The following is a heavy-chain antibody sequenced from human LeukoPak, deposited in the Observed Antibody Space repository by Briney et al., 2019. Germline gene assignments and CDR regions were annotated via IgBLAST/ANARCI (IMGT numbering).Heavy chain of an antibody. D-gene: IGHD6-19*01. CDR1: GGSISSSSYY. CDR2: IYYSGST. CDR3: ASRITVAGNYFDY. Sequence: SETLSLTCTVSGGSISSSSYYWGWIRQPPGKGLEWIGSIYYSGSTYYNPSLKSRVTISVDTSKNQFSLRLSSVTAADTAVYYCASRITVAGNYFDYWGQGTLVTVSS. J-gene: IGHJ4*02. V-gene: IGHV4-39*07.